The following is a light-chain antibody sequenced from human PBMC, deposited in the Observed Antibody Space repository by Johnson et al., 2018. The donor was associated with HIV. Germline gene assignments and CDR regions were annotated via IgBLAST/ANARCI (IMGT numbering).Light chain of an antibody. CDR3: GTWDSSLRVGF. CDR2: DNN. J-gene: IGLJ1*01. V-gene: IGLV1-51*01. CDR1: SSNIGNNY. Sequence: QPVLTQPPSVSAAPGQKVTIPCSGSSSNIGNNYASWYQQVPGTAPKLLIYDNNKRPSGIPDRFSGSKSGTSATLGITGLQTGDEADYYCGTWDSSLRVGFFGTGSKVTVL.